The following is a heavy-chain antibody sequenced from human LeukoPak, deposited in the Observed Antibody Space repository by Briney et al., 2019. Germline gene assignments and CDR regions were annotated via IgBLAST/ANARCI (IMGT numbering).Heavy chain of an antibody. J-gene: IGHJ4*02. Sequence: GRSLRLSCAASGLTFSSYGMDWVRQAPGKGLEWVAFISYDGSNRYYADSVKGRFTISRDNSKNTLYLQMNSLRAEDTAVYYCAKDRTPYGSEAGYFDYWGQGTLVTVSS. CDR3: AKDRTPYGSEAGYFDY. CDR2: ISYDGSNR. D-gene: IGHD3-10*01. CDR1: GLTFSSYG. V-gene: IGHV3-30*18.